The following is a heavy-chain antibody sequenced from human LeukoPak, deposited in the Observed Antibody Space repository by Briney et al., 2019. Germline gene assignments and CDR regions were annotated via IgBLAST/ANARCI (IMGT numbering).Heavy chain of an antibody. CDR3: AKESACTSTSCHFDY. Sequence: SCKASGFTFSSYGMHWVRQAPGKGLEWVAVIRYDGSNKYYADSVKGRFTISRDNSKNTLYLQMNSLRAEDTAVYYCAKESACTSTSCHFDYWGQGTLVTVSS. D-gene: IGHD2-2*01. CDR1: GFTFSSYG. V-gene: IGHV3-33*06. J-gene: IGHJ4*02. CDR2: IRYDGSNK.